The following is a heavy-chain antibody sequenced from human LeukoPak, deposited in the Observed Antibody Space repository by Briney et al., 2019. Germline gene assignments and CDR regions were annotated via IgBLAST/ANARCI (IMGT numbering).Heavy chain of an antibody. CDR3: ARYRLWFGESTIDY. V-gene: IGHV4-34*01. D-gene: IGHD3-10*01. J-gene: IGHJ4*02. CDR1: SGSISTYY. CDR2: INHSGST. Sequence: PSETLSLTRIVSSGSISTYYWSWIRQPPGKGLEWIGEINHSGSTNYNPSLKSRVTISVDTSKNQFSLKLSSVTAADTAVYYCARYRLWFGESTIDYWGQGTLVTVSS.